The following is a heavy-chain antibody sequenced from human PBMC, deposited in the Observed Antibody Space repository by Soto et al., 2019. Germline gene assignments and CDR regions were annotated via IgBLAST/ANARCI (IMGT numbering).Heavy chain of an antibody. CDR2: IIPIFGTA. Sequence: GASVKVSCKASGGTFSSYAMSWVRQAPGQGLEWMGGIIPIFGTANYAQKFQGRVKITADKSTSTAYMELSSLRSEDTAVYYCARVGIAARGGYFDYWGQGALVTVSS. V-gene: IGHV1-69*06. CDR1: GGTFSSYA. CDR3: ARVGIAARGGYFDY. J-gene: IGHJ4*02. D-gene: IGHD6-6*01.